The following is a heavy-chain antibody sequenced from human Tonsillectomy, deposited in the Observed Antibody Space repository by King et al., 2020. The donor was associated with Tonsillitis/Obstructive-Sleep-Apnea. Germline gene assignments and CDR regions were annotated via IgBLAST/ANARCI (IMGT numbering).Heavy chain of an antibody. V-gene: IGHV1-18*01. J-gene: IGHJ4*02. D-gene: IGHD3-22*01. CDR1: GYTFTNYG. Sequence: QLVQSGAEVKKPGASVKVSCKASGYTFTNYGISWVRQAPEQGLEWMGWISAYNGHTNSAQKLQGRVTMTTDTSTSTAFMELRSLRSDDTAVYYCARDSMSHYYDSSAYYTFDYWGQGTLVTVSS. CDR3: ARDSMSHYYDSSAYYTFDY. CDR2: ISAYNGHT.